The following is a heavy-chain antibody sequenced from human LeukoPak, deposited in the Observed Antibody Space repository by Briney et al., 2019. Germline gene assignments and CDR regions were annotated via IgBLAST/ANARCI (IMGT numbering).Heavy chain of an antibody. V-gene: IGHV1-69*01. CDR2: IIPIFGTA. CDR1: GGTFSSYA. Sequence: SVKVSCKASGGTFSSYAISWVRQAPGQGLEWMGGIIPIFGTANYAQKFQGRVTITAGESTSTAYMELSSLRSEDTAVYYCARGYYDSSGYYDAFDIWGQGTMVTVSS. CDR3: ARGYYDSSGYYDAFDI. J-gene: IGHJ3*02. D-gene: IGHD3-22*01.